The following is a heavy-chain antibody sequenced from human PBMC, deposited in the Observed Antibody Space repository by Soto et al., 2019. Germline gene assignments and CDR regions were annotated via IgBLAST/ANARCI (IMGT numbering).Heavy chain of an antibody. J-gene: IGHJ5*02. Sequence: SETLSLTCTVSGGSISSSSYYWGWIRQPPGKGLEWIGSIYYSGSTYYNPSLKSRVTISVDTSKNQFSLKLSSVTAADTAVYYCARFDILTGYYKGRFDPWGQGTLVTVSS. D-gene: IGHD3-9*01. V-gene: IGHV4-39*01. CDR3: ARFDILTGYYKGRFDP. CDR1: GGSISSSSYY. CDR2: IYYSGST.